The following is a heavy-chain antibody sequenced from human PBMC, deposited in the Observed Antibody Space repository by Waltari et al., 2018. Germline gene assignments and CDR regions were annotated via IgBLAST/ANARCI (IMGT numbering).Heavy chain of an antibody. CDR3: ARQSGSYGGYYYYYYMDV. Sequence: QVQLQESGPGLVKPSETLSLTCTVSGGSISSYYWSWIRQPPGKGLEWIGYSYYSGRTNYNPSLKSRVTISVDTAKNQFSLKLSSVTAADTAVYYCARQSGSYGGYYYYYYMDVWGKGTTVTVSS. CDR2: SYYSGRT. D-gene: IGHD1-26*01. CDR1: GGSISSYY. J-gene: IGHJ6*03. V-gene: IGHV4-59*01.